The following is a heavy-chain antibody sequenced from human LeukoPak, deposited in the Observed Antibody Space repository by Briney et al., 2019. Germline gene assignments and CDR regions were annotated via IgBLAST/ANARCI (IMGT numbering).Heavy chain of an antibody. CDR1: GFTFSSYA. CDR2: ISGSGGST. V-gene: IGHV3-23*01. CDR3: AKEGYCGGDSRLYYYYMDV. D-gene: IGHD2-21*02. J-gene: IGHJ6*03. Sequence: GGSLRLSCAASGFTFSSYAMSWVRQAPGKGLECGSAISGSGGSTYCADSVEGRFTFSRDISKNTLHLQMNRQSAEDTALYYSAKEGYCGGDSRLYYYYMDVWGKGTTVTVSS.